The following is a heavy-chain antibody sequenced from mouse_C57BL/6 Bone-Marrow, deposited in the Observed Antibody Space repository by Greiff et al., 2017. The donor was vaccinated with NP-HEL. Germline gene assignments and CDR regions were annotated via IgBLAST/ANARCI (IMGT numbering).Heavy chain of an antibody. Sequence: QVQLQQPGAELVKPGASVKLSCKASGYTFTTYWMQWVKQRPGQGLEWIGEIDPSDSSTNYNQQFKGKATLPVDTSSTTAYMQLSSLTSEDSAVYYCARKAYYGRSYEFAYWGQGTLVTVAA. V-gene: IGHV1-50*01. CDR1: GYTFTTYW. D-gene: IGHD1-1*01. J-gene: IGHJ3*01. CDR2: IDPSDSST. CDR3: ARKAYYGRSYEFAY.